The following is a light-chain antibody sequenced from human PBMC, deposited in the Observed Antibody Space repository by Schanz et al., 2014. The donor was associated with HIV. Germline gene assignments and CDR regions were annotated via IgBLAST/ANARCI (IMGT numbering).Light chain of an antibody. CDR3: QSFDRRMRGLL. CDR2: RSD. J-gene: IGLJ2*01. CDR1: SSNIGSNY. Sequence: QSVLTQPPSASGTPGQRVTISCSGSSSNIGSNYVYWYQQLPGTAPKLLIYRSDQRPSGVPDRFSGSKSGTSASLAITGLQADDEADYYCQSFDRRMRGLLFGGGTKLTVL. V-gene: IGLV1-47*01.